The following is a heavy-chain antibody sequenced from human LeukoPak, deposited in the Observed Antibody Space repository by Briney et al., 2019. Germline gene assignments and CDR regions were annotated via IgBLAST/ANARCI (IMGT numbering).Heavy chain of an antibody. Sequence: GGSLTLSCAASGFTFSSYGMHWVRQAPGKGLEWVAFIRYDGSNKYYADSVKGRFTISRDNSKNTLYLQMNSLRAEDTAVYYCAGDRRALDYWGQGTLVTVSS. D-gene: IGHD3-3*02. CDR3: AGDRRALDY. V-gene: IGHV3-30*02. CDR2: IRYDGSNK. CDR1: GFTFSSYG. J-gene: IGHJ4*02.